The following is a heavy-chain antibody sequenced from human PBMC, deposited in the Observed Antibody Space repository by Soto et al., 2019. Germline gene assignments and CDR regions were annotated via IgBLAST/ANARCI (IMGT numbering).Heavy chain of an antibody. Sequence: ASVKVSCKASGYTFTSYYMHWVRQAPGQGLEWMGIINASGGSTSYAQKFQGRVTITRDTSTSTAYMELSSLRSEDTAVYYCARDEAYDYIWGSYRYTAFDYWGQGTLVTVSS. CDR1: GYTFTSYY. V-gene: IGHV1-46*01. J-gene: IGHJ4*02. CDR3: ARDEAYDYIWGSYRYTAFDY. CDR2: INASGGST. D-gene: IGHD3-16*02.